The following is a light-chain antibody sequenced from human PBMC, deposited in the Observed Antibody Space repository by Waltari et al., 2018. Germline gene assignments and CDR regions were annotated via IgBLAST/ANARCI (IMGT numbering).Light chain of an antibody. CDR3: QQYNNWPWT. CDR1: QSVSSN. CDR2: GAS. J-gene: IGKJ1*01. V-gene: IGKV3-15*01. Sequence: EIVMTQSPATLSVSPGERATLSCRASQSVSSNLAWYQQKPGQAPRLLIYGASTRATGIAARFSGSGSGTEFTLTISSLQSEDFALYYCQQYNNWPWTFGQGP.